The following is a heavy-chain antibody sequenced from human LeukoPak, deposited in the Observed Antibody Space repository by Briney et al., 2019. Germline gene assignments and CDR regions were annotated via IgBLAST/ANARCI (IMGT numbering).Heavy chain of an antibody. Sequence: GSLRLSFAASGFTFNTYAMDWVRQAPGKGLEWVSGIFGSGGSAHYADSVKGRFTISRDNSKSTVYLQMNSLRAEDTAVYYCAKTTTGYSSGRYPGWPADYWGQGALVTVSS. V-gene: IGHV3-23*01. D-gene: IGHD6-19*01. CDR3: AKTTTGYSSGRYPGWPADY. J-gene: IGHJ4*02. CDR1: GFTFNTYA. CDR2: IFGSGGSA.